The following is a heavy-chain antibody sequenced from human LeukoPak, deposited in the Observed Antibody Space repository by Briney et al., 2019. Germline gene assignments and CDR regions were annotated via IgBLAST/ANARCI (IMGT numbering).Heavy chain of an antibody. D-gene: IGHD1-1*01. CDR3: ARCTIGTSFDY. CDR1: GYTFTSYG. V-gene: IGHV1-18*01. J-gene: IGHJ4*02. CDR2: ISAHNGNT. Sequence: WASVKVSCKASGYTFTSYGISWVRQAPGQGLEWMGWISAHNGNTNYAQKLQGRVTMTTDTSTSTAYMELRSLRSDDTAVYYCARCTIGTSFDYWGQGTLVTVSS.